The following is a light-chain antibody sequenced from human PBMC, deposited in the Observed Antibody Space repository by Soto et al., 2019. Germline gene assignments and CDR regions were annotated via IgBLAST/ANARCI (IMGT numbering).Light chain of an antibody. CDR2: QVP. J-gene: IGLJ1*01. CDR3: SSYTSSINYV. V-gene: IGLV2-14*01. CDR1: SSDFDIYKY. Sequence: QSALTQPASVSGSPGQSITISCTGASSDFDIYKYVSWYQQHPGKAPKLMIYQVPNRPSGVSNRFSGSKSGNTASLTISGLQAEDEADYYCSSYTSSINYVFGTGTKSPS.